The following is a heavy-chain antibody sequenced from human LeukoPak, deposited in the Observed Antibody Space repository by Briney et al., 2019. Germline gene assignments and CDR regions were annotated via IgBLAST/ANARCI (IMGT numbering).Heavy chain of an antibody. CDR2: IYPGDSAT. CDR3: ARTRRGVRDAFDI. V-gene: IGHV5-51*01. D-gene: IGHD3-10*01. CDR1: GYSFTSYW. J-gene: IGHJ3*02. Sequence: GESLKISCKGSGYSFTSYWIGWVRQMPGKGLEWMGIIYPGDSATRYSPSFQGQVTISADKSISTAYLQWSSLKASDTAMYYCARTRRGVRDAFDIWGQGTMVTVSS.